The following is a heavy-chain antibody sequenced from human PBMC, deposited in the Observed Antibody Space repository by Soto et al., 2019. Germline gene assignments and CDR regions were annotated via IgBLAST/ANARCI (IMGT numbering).Heavy chain of an antibody. J-gene: IGHJ4*02. D-gene: IGHD3-16*01. CDR1: GASITSSEW. CDR2: IYHGGTT. V-gene: IGHV4-4*02. CDR3: ARDFKAPNDAWAFDY. Sequence: QVQLQESGPGLVMPSGTLSLTCAVSGASITSSEWWNWVRQPPGRGLEWIGEIYHGGTTIYNPSLKSRVTRSVDESKNHVTLKMTSVTVADTAVYYCARDFKAPNDAWAFDYWGQGTLVTVSS.